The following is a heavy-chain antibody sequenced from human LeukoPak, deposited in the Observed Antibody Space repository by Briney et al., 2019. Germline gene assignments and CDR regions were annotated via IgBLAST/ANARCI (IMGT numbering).Heavy chain of an antibody. Sequence: GRSLRPSCAASGFTFSSYAMHWVRQAPGKGLEWVAVISYDGSNKYYADSVKGRFTISRDNSKNTLYLQMNSLRAEDTAVYYCARGKWELPFDYWGQGTLVTVSS. V-gene: IGHV3-30-3*01. CDR3: ARGKWELPFDY. J-gene: IGHJ4*02. CDR1: GFTFSSYA. D-gene: IGHD1-26*01. CDR2: ISYDGSNK.